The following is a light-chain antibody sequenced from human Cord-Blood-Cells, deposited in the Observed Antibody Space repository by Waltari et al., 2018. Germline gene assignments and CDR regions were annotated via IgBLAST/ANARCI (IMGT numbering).Light chain of an antibody. CDR2: GAS. J-gene: IGKJ1*01. Sequence: EIVMTQSPATLSVSPGERVTPSCRASQSVSSNLSWYQQKPGQAPRPLIYGASTRATGIPARFSGSGSGTEFTLTISSLQSEDFAVYYCQQYNNWPPWTFGQGTKVEIK. V-gene: IGKV3-15*01. CDR3: QQYNNWPPWT. CDR1: QSVSSN.